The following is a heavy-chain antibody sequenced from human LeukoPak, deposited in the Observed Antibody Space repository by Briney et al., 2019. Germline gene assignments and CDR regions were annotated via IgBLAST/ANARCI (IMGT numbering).Heavy chain of an antibody. D-gene: IGHD1-26*01. CDR1: GFTFDDYA. V-gene: IGHV3-9*01. CDR2: ISWNSGSI. J-gene: IGHJ4*02. Sequence: GGSLRLSCAASGFTFDDYAMHWVRQAPGKGLEWVSGISWNSGSIGYADSVKGRFTISRDNAKNSLYLQMNSLRAEDTAVYYWAGDRATSYFDYWGQGALVTISS. CDR3: AGDRATSYFDY.